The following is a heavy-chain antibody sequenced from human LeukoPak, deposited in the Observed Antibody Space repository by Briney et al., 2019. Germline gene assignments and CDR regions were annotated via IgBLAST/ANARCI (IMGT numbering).Heavy chain of an antibody. CDR1: GFTFSSYA. Sequence: GRSLRLSCAASGFTFSSYAMYWVRQAPGKGPEWLAVISYDGGITHYADSVKDRFTVSRDNSKNTLFLQLNSLRGDDTAVYYCARDTTYYYDGGSSGPHYFDYWGQGTLVTVFS. CDR3: ARDTTYYYDGGSSGPHYFDY. D-gene: IGHD3-10*01. CDR2: ISYDGGIT. J-gene: IGHJ4*02. V-gene: IGHV3-30*01.